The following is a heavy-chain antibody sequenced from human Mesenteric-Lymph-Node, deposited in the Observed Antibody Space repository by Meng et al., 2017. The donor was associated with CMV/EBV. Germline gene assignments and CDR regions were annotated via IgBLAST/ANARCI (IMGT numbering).Heavy chain of an antibody. CDR2: IRSKANSYAT. CDR3: TRQSSSWYVPSSWDYYYYGMDV. J-gene: IGHJ6*02. V-gene: IGHV3-73*01. Sequence: GGSLRLSCAASGFTFSGSAMHWVRQASGKGLEWVGRIRSKANSYATAYAASVKGRFTISRDDSKNTAYLQMNSLKTEDTAVYYCTRQSSSWYVPSSWDYYYYGMDVWGQGTTVTVSS. CDR1: GFTFSGSA. D-gene: IGHD6-13*01.